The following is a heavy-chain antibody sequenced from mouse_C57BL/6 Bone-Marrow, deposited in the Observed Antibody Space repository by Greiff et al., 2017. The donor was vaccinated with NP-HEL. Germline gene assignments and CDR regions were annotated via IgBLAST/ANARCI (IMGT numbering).Heavy chain of an antibody. CDR3: VRQGYTWFAY. CDR1: GFSFNTYA. V-gene: IGHV10-1*01. Sequence: EVQGVESGGGLVQPKGSLKLSCAASGFSFNTYAMNWVRQAPGKGVEWVARIRSKSNNYATYYADSVKDRFTISRDDSESMLYLQMNNLKTEDTAMYYCVRQGYTWFAYWGQGTLVTVSA. CDR2: IRSKSNNYAT. D-gene: IGHD2-14*01. J-gene: IGHJ3*01.